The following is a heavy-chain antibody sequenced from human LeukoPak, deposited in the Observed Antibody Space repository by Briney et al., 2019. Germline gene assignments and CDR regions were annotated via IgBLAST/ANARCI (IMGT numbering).Heavy chain of an antibody. CDR3: ARRVAVVGEGVDY. V-gene: IGHV5-51*01. Sequence: PGESLKISCKGSGYSFSNYWIGWVRQMPGKGLEWMGIIYPGDSDTTYSPSFQGQVTISADKSINTAYLQWSSLKASDTAMYYCARRVAVVGEGVDYWGQGTLVTVSS. CDR2: IYPGDSDT. D-gene: IGHD6-13*01. J-gene: IGHJ4*02. CDR1: GYSFSNYW.